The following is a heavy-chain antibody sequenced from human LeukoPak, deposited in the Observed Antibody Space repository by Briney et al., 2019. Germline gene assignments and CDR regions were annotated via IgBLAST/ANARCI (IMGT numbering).Heavy chain of an antibody. CDR3: AKGTLGSCSGVTCYDYDN. V-gene: IGHV3-23*01. D-gene: IGHD2-8*02. CDR2: TGSGRDT. CDR1: GFTFSTYA. J-gene: IGHJ4*02. Sequence: GGSLRLSCAASGFTFSTYAMNWVRQAPGKRVEWVSSTGSGRDTYYAGSVKGRITISRDNSRNTLYLQMNSLRAEDTALYYCAKGTLGSCSGVTCYDYDNWGQGTLVTVSS.